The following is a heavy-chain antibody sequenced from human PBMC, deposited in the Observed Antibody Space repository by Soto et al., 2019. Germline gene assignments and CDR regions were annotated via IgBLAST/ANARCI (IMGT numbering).Heavy chain of an antibody. J-gene: IGHJ4*02. D-gene: IGHD6-13*01. CDR2: ISSSGSFI. Sequence: LRLSCAASGFTFRTYGMNWVRRAPGGGLEWVASISSSGSFIYYADSVKGRFTISRDDAEKSLYLQMNSLRAEDTALYYCAREPEGIAAALDYWGRGTLVTVSS. CDR1: GFTFRTYG. CDR3: AREPEGIAAALDY. V-gene: IGHV3-21*01.